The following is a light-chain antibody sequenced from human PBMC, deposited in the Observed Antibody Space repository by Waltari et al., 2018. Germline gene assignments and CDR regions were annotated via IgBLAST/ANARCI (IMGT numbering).Light chain of an antibody. V-gene: IGLV1-40*01. CDR2: GST. CDR3: QSYDTSLSVV. CDR1: GSNIGAGYD. J-gene: IGLJ3*02. Sequence: QSVLTQPPSVSGAPGQRVTISCTGSGSNIGAGYDVHWYQPLPRAAPKLLSYGSTSRPLGVPARFFGSTAGTSASLAITGLQAEDEADHYCQSYDTSLSVVFGGGTKLTVL.